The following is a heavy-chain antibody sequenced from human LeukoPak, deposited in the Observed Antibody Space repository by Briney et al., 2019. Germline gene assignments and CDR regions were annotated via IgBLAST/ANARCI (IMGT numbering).Heavy chain of an antibody. CDR3: ARVYYGDAMGYYYYYYMDV. J-gene: IGHJ6*03. D-gene: IGHD4-17*01. Sequence: GASVKVSCKASGGTFSSYAISWVRQAPGQGLEWMGGIIPIFGTANYAQKFQGRVTITADESTSTAYMELSSLRSEDTAVYYCARVYYGDAMGYYYYYYMDVWGKGTTVTISS. V-gene: IGHV1-69*13. CDR2: IIPIFGTA. CDR1: GGTFSSYA.